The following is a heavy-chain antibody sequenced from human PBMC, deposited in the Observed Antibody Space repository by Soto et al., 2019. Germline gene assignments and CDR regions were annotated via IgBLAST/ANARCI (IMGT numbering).Heavy chain of an antibody. V-gene: IGHV3-30*18. D-gene: IGHD6-19*01. J-gene: IGHJ4*02. Sequence: QVQLVESGGGVVQPGRSLRVSCAASGFTFSIYAMHWVRQAPGTGLEWVAVISYDGTKTYYADSVKGRFTISRDNSKNTVYLQRNSLRDADTAVYYCAKDRGPRRQWLIDAVDYWGQGTLVTASP. CDR3: AKDRGPRRQWLIDAVDY. CDR1: GFTFSIYA. CDR2: ISYDGTKT.